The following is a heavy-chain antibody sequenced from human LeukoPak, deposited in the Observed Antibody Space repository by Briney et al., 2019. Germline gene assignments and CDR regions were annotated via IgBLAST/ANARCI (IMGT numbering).Heavy chain of an antibody. Sequence: PSETLSLTCTVSGGSISSYYWSWIRQPPGKGLEWIGYIYYSGSTNYNPSLKSRVTISVDTSKNQFSLKLSSVTAANTAVYYCARGYSYEKPYYFDYWGQGTLVTVSS. J-gene: IGHJ4*02. CDR1: GGSISSYY. V-gene: IGHV4-59*08. D-gene: IGHD5-18*01. CDR2: IYYSGST. CDR3: ARGYSYEKPYYFDY.